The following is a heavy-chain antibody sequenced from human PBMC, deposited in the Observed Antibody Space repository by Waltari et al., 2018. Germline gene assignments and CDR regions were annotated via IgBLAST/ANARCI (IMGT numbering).Heavy chain of an antibody. CDR3: AKRIVGGPFDV. CDR2: IIPIEGTP. CDR1: GGTFGTYA. J-gene: IGHJ3*01. V-gene: IGHV1-69*12. Sequence: QVHLVQSGAEVRKPGSSVKVSCEASGGTFGTYAISWVRQAPGQGLEWMGGIIPIEGTPNYAQKLQGRVNVAADELTTTAYMELSSLRSDDTAVYYCAKRIVGGPFDVWGQGTMVTVSS. D-gene: IGHD1-26*01.